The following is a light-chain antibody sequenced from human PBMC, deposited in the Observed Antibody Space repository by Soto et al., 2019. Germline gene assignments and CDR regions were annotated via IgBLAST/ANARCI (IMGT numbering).Light chain of an antibody. CDR1: QSIDSY. CDR3: QQSYSTPYT. V-gene: IGKV1-39*01. J-gene: IGKJ2*01. CDR2: AAS. Sequence: DIQMTQSPSSLSASVGDRVTITCRAGQSIDSYLNWYQQQPGKAPKLLFYAASSLQSGVPSRFSASGSGTDFTLTISSLQPEDFATYYCQQSYSTPYTFGQGTKLEIK.